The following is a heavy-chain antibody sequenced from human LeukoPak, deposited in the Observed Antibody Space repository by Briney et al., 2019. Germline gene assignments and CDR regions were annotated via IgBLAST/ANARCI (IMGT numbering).Heavy chain of an antibody. CDR2: IDPSDSYT. V-gene: IGHV5-10-1*01. CDR1: GYSFTTYW. J-gene: IGHJ2*01. CDR3: ARRYYGSGRYFDL. Sequence: GDSLKISCQVSGYSFTTYWIGWGRQMPGKGLEWMGEIDPSDSYTNYSPSFQGHVTISADKSISAAYLQWSSLKASDTAMYYCARRYYGSGRYFDLWGRGTLVTVSS. D-gene: IGHD3-10*01.